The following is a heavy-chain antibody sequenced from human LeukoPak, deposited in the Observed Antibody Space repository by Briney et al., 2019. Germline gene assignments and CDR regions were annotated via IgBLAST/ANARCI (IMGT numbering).Heavy chain of an antibody. D-gene: IGHD1-26*01. CDR1: GLTLSTFA. Sequence: GRSLRLSCAASGLTLSTFAMHWVRQAPGKGLEWVAIISSNGNNKYYVDSVKGRFTISRDNSKNTLYLQMNSLRTEDTAFYYCVKEGALLPPPGAFDVWGQGTLVTVSS. J-gene: IGHJ3*01. CDR2: ISSNGNNK. CDR3: VKEGALLPPPGAFDV. V-gene: IGHV3-30*18.